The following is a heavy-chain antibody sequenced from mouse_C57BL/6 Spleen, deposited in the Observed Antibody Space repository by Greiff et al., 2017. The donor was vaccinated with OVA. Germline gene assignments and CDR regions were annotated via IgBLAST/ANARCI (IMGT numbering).Heavy chain of an antibody. Sequence: QVQLQQPGAELVKPGASVKLSCKASGYTFTSYWMHWVKQRPGQGLEWIGMIHPNSGSTNYNEKFKRKATLTVDKSSSTAYMQLSSLTSEDSAVYDCARRDYYYGSSYLAWFAYWGQGTLVTVSA. CDR1: GYTFTSYW. V-gene: IGHV1-64*01. CDR3: ARRDYYYGSSYLAWFAY. J-gene: IGHJ3*01. CDR2: IHPNSGST. D-gene: IGHD1-1*01.